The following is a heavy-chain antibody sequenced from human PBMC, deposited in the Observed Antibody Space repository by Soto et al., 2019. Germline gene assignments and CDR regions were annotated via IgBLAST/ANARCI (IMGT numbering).Heavy chain of an antibody. D-gene: IGHD6-13*01. CDR2: IYTNGGT. J-gene: IGHJ4*02. CDR1: GGSISDYY. CDR3: ARGFGSSWYYFDY. V-gene: IGHV4-4*07. Sequence: SETLSLTCTVSGGSISDYYWTWIRQPAGKGLEWIGRIYTNGGTNYNPSLKSRVSMSVDTSKNQFSLKLTSVTAADTAVYYCARGFGSSWYYFDYWGQGALVTVSS.